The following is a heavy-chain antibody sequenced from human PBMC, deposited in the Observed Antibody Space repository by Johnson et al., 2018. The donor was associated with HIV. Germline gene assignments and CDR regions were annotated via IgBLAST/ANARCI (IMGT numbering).Heavy chain of an antibody. D-gene: IGHD6-13*01. Sequence: VQLVESGGGVVRPGGSLRLSCAASGFTFDDYGMSWVRQTPGKGLEWVSGISWNGGSTGYANSVKGRFTISRDNAKNSLYLQMNSLRAEDTALYYCAKGYSSSWYQDAFDIWGQGTMVTVSS. CDR3: AKGYSSSWYQDAFDI. CDR2: ISWNGGST. V-gene: IGHV3-20*04. J-gene: IGHJ3*02. CDR1: GFTFDDYG.